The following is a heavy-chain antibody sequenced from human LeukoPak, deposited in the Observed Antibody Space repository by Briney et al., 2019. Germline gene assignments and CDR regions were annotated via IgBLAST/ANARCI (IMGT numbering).Heavy chain of an antibody. CDR3: AKDIPRLAHIYMAV. CDR1: EATFSSYA. J-gene: IGHJ6*03. CDR2: ISVGGGTT. V-gene: IGHV3-23*01. D-gene: IGHD2-21*01. Sequence: GGSLRLSRAASEATFSSYAMSWVCPAQGTGLEMVSGISVGGGTTYYGDSVKGRFSISRDNSKNTVYLEMNSLRADDTAVYYCAKDIPRLAHIYMAVWGKGTTVTVSS.